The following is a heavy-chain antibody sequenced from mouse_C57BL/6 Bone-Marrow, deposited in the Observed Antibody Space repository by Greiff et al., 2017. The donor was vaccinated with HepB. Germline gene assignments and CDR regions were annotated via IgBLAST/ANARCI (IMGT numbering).Heavy chain of an antibody. CDR1: GFTFSSYG. J-gene: IGHJ4*01. CDR2: ISSGGSYT. D-gene: IGHD1-1*02. Sequence: EVQGVESGGDLVKPGGSLKLSCAASGFTFSSYGMSLVRQTPDKRLEWVATISSGGSYTYYPDSVKGRFTISRDNAKNTLYLQMSSLKSEDTAMYYCARQNMAYYAMDYWGQGTSVTVSS. V-gene: IGHV5-6*01. CDR3: ARQNMAYYAMDY.